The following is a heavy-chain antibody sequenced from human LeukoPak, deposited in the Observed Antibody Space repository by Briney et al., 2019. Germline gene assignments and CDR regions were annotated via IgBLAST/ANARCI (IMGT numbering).Heavy chain of an antibody. D-gene: IGHD3-3*01. CDR1: GFTFSSYG. CDR3: ARGRYDFWSGYSTAMDY. J-gene: IGHJ4*02. CDR2: INHSGST. Sequence: GSLRLSCAASGFTFSSYGMHWVRQAPGKGLEWIGEINHSGSTNYNPSLKSRVTISVDTSKNQFSLKLSSVTAADTAVYYCARGRYDFWSGYSTAMDYWGQGTLVTVSS. V-gene: IGHV4-34*01.